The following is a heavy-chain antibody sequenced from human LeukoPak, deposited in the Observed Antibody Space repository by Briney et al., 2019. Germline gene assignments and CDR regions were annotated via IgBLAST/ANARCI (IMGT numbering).Heavy chain of an antibody. D-gene: IGHD6-19*01. Sequence: GGSLRLSCAASGFTFSSYSMNWVPQAPGKGLEWVSSISSSSYIYYADSVKGRFTISRDNAKNSLYLQMNSLRAEDTAVYYCARDPISSGWGDYWGQGTLVTVSS. CDR1: GFTFSSYS. CDR2: ISSSSYI. V-gene: IGHV3-21*01. CDR3: ARDPISSGWGDY. J-gene: IGHJ4*02.